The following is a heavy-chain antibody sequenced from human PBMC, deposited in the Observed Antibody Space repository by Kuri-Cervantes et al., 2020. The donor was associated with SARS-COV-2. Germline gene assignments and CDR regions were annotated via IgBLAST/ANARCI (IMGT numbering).Heavy chain of an antibody. CDR2: ISSDGKNK. Sequence: GESLKTSCAASGFTFSSYAMHWVRQAPGKGLEWVTFISSDGKNKKCMASGKGRFTISRDNSQNTLHLQMKSLRDEDTAIYYCAKDRAGVHDFWGQGTLVTVSS. CDR3: AKDRAGVHDF. V-gene: IGHV3-30*04. D-gene: IGHD2-21*01. CDR1: GFTFSSYA. J-gene: IGHJ4*02.